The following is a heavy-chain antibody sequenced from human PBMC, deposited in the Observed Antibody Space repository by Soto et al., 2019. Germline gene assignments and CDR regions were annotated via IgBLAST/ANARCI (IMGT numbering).Heavy chain of an antibody. Sequence: SETLSLTCTVSGGSISSSSYYWGWIRQPPGKGLEWIGSIYYSGSTYYNPSLKSRVTISVDTSKNQFSLKLSSVTAADTAVYYCARQMIHDYYYYMDVWGKGTTVTVSS. D-gene: IGHD3-16*01. CDR3: ARQMIHDYYYYMDV. J-gene: IGHJ6*03. V-gene: IGHV4-39*01. CDR2: IYYSGST. CDR1: GGSISSSSYY.